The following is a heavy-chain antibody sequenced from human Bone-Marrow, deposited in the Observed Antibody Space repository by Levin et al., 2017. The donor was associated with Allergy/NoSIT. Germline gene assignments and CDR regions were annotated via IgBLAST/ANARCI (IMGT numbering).Heavy chain of an antibody. CDR3: AVTMVRGVIISPIDY. CDR1: GFTVSSNY. V-gene: IGHV3-66*01. CDR2: IYSGGST. J-gene: IGHJ4*02. D-gene: IGHD3-10*01. Sequence: PGGSLRLSCAASGFTVSSNYMSWVRQAPGKGLEWVSVIYSGGSTYYADSVKGRFTISRDNSKNTLYLQMNSLRAEDTAVYYCAVTMVRGVIISPIDYWGQGTLVTVSS.